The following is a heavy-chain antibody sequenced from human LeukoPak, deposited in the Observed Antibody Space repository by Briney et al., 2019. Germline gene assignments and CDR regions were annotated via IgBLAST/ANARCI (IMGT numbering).Heavy chain of an antibody. Sequence: GGSLRLSCAASGFTFSSYSMNWVRQAPGKGLEWVSSISSSSSYIYYADSVKGRLTISRDNAKNSLYLQMNSLRAEDTAVYYCARDSRYSGSWFDAFDIWGQGTMVTVSS. D-gene: IGHD6-13*01. CDR2: ISSSSSYI. CDR1: GFTFSSYS. J-gene: IGHJ3*02. CDR3: ARDSRYSGSWFDAFDI. V-gene: IGHV3-21*01.